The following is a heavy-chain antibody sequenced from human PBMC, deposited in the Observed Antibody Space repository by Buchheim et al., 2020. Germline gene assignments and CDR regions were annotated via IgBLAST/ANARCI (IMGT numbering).Heavy chain of an antibody. D-gene: IGHD2-15*01. CDR3: ARSLRGYCSGGSCYSGFDY. Sequence: QVTLRESGPALVKPTQTLTLTCTFSGFSLSASGMCVSWIRQPPGKALEWLARIDWDDDKFYSTSLKTRLTISKDTSKNQVVLTMTNMDPVDTATYYCARSLRGYCSGGSCYSGFDYWGQGTL. V-gene: IGHV2-70*17. CDR2: IDWDDDK. CDR1: GFSLSASGMC. J-gene: IGHJ4*02.